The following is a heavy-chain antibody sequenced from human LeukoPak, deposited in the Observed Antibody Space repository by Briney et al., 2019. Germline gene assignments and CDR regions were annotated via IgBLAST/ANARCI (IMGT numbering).Heavy chain of an antibody. J-gene: IGHJ3*02. CDR2: IIPIYGSA. Sequence: GASVKVSCKASGGSFTFTSHAISWVRQAPGQGLEWMGGIIPIYGSANYAQRFQGRLTITTDESTSTVYMDLSSLRSEDTAMYYCARERGPRSAVSKAFDIWGQGTTVTVSS. CDR3: ARERGPRSAVSKAFDI. V-gene: IGHV1-69*05. CDR1: GGSFTFTSHA. D-gene: IGHD2-8*01.